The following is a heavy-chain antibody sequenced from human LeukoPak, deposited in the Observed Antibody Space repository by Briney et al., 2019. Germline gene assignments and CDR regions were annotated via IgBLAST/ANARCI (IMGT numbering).Heavy chain of an antibody. J-gene: IGHJ4*02. D-gene: IGHD2-15*01. CDR1: GGSISSYY. V-gene: IGHV4-4*07. CDR2: IYTSGST. Sequence: SETLSLTCTVSGGSISSYYWSWIRQPAGKGLEWIGRIYTSGSTNYNPSLKSRVAMSVDTSKNQFSLKLSSVTAADTAVYYCARDAMGSGSSPPDYWGQGTLVTVSS. CDR3: ARDAMGSGSSPPDY.